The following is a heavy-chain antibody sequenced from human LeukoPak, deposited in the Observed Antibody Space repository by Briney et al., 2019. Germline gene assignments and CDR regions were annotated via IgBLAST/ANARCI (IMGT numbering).Heavy chain of an antibody. CDR2: IIPIFGTA. V-gene: IGHV1-69*01. J-gene: IGHJ4*02. CDR3: ASPDYYGSGSYCFDY. CDR1: GGTFSSYA. Sequence: GSSVKVSCKASGGTFSSYAISWVRQAPGQGLEWMGGIIPIFGTANYAQKFQGRVTITADESTSTAYMELSSLRSEDTAVYYCASPDYYGSGSYCFDYWGQGTLVTVSS. D-gene: IGHD3-10*01.